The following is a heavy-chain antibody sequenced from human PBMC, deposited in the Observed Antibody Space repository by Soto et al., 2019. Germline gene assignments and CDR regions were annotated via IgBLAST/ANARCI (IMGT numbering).Heavy chain of an antibody. V-gene: IGHV4-59*12. CDR2: IYYSGST. D-gene: IGHD3-22*01. Sequence: SETLSLTCTVSGGSISSYYWSWIRQHPGKGLEWIGYIYYSGSTYYNPSLESRVAISVDTSKSQFSLKLSSVTAADTAVYYCARVGSSGYYYQGVFDYWGQGTLVTVSS. J-gene: IGHJ4*02. CDR1: GGSISSYY. CDR3: ARVGSSGYYYQGVFDY.